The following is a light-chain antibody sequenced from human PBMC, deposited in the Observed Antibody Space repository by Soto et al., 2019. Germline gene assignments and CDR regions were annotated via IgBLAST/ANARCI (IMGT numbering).Light chain of an antibody. Sequence: EIVIAQSPATLSVSPGERATLSCRASQSVSSNLAWYQQKPGQAPRLLIYGASTRATGISDRFSGSGSGTEFTLTISRLEPEDFAVYFCQQYAGPPTTFGQGARLEI. CDR2: GAS. CDR1: QSVSSN. V-gene: IGKV3-15*01. J-gene: IGKJ5*01. CDR3: QQYAGPPTT.